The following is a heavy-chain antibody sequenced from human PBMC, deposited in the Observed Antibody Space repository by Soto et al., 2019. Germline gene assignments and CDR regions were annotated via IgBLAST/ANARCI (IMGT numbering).Heavy chain of an antibody. V-gene: IGHV4-59*08. CDR2: IYYSGST. J-gene: IGHJ3*02. CDR3: ARRYSSAFDI. CDR1: GGSISSYY. D-gene: IGHD6-13*01. Sequence: QVQLQESGPGLVKPSETLSLTCTVSGGSISSYYWSWIRQPPGKGLEWIGYIYYSGSTNYNPSLKRRVTISVATSKNQSPLMLSSVTAADTAVYYCARRYSSAFDIWGQGTMVTVSS.